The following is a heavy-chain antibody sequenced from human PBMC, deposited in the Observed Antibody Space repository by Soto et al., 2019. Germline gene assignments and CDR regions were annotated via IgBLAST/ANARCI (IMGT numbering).Heavy chain of an antibody. CDR1: GYAFTMYG. V-gene: IGHV1-18*01. Sequence: QIHLVQSGAEVKKPGASVKVSCKTSGYAFTMYGISWVRQAPGQGLEWMGWITPFNDDRTYAQNFQGRVTMTTDTSTNTAYLELRSLTSDDAAVYYFARTDKGDYVPPLDNWGQGTLVTVSS. D-gene: IGHD4-17*01. CDR2: ITPFNDDR. J-gene: IGHJ4*02. CDR3: ARTDKGDYVPPLDN.